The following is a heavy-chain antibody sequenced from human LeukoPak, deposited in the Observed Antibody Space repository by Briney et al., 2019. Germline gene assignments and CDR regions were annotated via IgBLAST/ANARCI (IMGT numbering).Heavy chain of an antibody. CDR2: IYYSGST. J-gene: IGHJ4*02. D-gene: IGHD3-22*01. CDR3: ARSDSSGFVDY. Sequence: PSETLSLTCTVSGGSISSSSYYWGWIRQPPGKGLEWIGYIYYSGSTNYNPSLKSRVTISVDTSKNQFSLKLSSVTAADTAVYYCARSDSSGFVDYWGQGTLVTVSS. V-gene: IGHV4-61*05. CDR1: GGSISSSSYY.